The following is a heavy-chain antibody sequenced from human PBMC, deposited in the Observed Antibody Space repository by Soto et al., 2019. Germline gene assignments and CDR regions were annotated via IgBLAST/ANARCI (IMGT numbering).Heavy chain of an antibody. J-gene: IGHJ6*02. V-gene: IGHV1-18*04. CDR2: ISAYNGNT. Sequence: ASVKVSCKASGYTFTSYGISWVRQAPGQGLEWMGWISAYNGNTNYAQKLQGRVTVTTDTSTSTAYMELRSLRSDDTAMYYCARQGKDGHNQGYGMDVWGQGTTVTVSS. CDR3: ARQGKDGHNQGYGMDV. CDR1: GYTFTSYG.